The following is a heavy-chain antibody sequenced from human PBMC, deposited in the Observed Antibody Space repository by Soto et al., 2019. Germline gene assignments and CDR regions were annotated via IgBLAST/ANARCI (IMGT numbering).Heavy chain of an antibody. J-gene: IGHJ6*02. V-gene: IGHV3-21*01. CDR1: GFTFNNYA. Sequence: PGGSLRLSCAASGFTFNNYAMSWVRQAPGKGLEWVSGISSNSANIYYADSVKGRFTISRDNSKNSLYRQMNSLRAEDTAVYYCARDRGRGRGVLPLYYGMDVWGQGTTVTVSS. CDR3: ARDRGRGRGVLPLYYGMDV. CDR2: ISSNSANI. D-gene: IGHD3-10*01.